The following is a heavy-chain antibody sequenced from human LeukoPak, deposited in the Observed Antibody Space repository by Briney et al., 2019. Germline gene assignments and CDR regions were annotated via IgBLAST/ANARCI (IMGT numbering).Heavy chain of an antibody. CDR1: GYTFTGYY. D-gene: IGHD5-12*01. V-gene: IGHV1-2*02. J-gene: IGHJ4*02. Sequence: ASVKVSCKASGYTFTGYYMHWVRQAPGQGLEWMGWINPHSGGPTCAQKFQGRVTMTRDTSISTAYMELSSLTSDDTAVYYCARKKIEVVATYDYWGQGTLVTVSS. CDR2: INPHSGGP. CDR3: ARKKIEVVATYDY.